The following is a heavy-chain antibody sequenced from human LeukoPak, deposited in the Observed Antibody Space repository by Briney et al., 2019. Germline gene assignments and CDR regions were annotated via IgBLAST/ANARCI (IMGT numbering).Heavy chain of an antibody. V-gene: IGHV1-2*04. D-gene: IGHD6-19*01. CDR2: INPNSGGT. CDR3: ARGGAVAVSVYLSPDD. CDR1: GYTFTGYY. Sequence: ASVKVSCKASGYTFTGYYMHWVRQAPGQGLERMGWINPNSGGTNYAQKFQGWVTMTRDTSISTAYMELSRLRSDDTAVYYCARGGAVAVSVYLSPDDWGQGTLVTVSS. J-gene: IGHJ4*02.